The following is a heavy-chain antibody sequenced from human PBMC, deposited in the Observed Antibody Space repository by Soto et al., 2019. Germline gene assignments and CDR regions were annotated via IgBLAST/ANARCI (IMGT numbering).Heavy chain of an antibody. CDR3: ARSDQSYGSGSYYSAVNFDY. CDR2: INAGNGNT. Sequence: ASVKVSCKASGYTFTSYAMHWVRQAPGQRLEWMGWINAGNGNTKYSQKFQGRVTITRDTSASTAYMELSSLRSEDTAVYYCARSDQSYGSGSYYSAVNFDYWGQGTLVTVSS. V-gene: IGHV1-3*01. CDR1: GYTFTSYA. D-gene: IGHD3-10*01. J-gene: IGHJ4*02.